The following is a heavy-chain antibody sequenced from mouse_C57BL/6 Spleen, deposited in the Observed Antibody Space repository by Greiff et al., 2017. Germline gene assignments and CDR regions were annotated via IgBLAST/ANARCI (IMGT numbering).Heavy chain of an antibody. D-gene: IGHD4-1*01. J-gene: IGHJ1*03. CDR1: GFTFTSYW. CDR2: IDASDSYT. V-gene: IGHV1-69*01. Sequence: QVQLQQPGAELVMPGASVKLSCKASGFTFTSYWMHWVQQSPGQGLEWIGGIDASDSYTNYNQKFKGKSTLTVDKSCSTDYMQLNSLTSEDSAVYYCARSRWELGRRDWYFDVWGTGTTVTVSS. CDR3: ARSRWELGRRDWYFDV.